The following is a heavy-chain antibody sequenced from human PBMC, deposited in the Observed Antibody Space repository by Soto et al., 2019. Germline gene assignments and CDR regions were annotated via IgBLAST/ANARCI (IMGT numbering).Heavy chain of an antibody. D-gene: IGHD6-19*01. CDR2: ISGSGGST. J-gene: IGHJ5*02. V-gene: IGHV3-23*01. CDR1: GFTFSSYA. Sequence: EVQLLESGGGLVQPGGSLRLSCAASGFTFSSYAMSWVRQAPGKGLEWVSAISGSGGSTYYADSVKGRFTISRDNSKNTLYVQMSSLRAEDTAVYYCAKVGAAGYNWFDPWGQGTLVTVSS. CDR3: AKVGAAGYNWFDP.